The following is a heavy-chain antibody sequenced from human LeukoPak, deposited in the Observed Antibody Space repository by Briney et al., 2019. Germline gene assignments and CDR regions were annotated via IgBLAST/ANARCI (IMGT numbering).Heavy chain of an antibody. V-gene: IGHV3-30*02. J-gene: IGHJ4*02. CDR3: AKGFSTTESALDY. Sequence: GGSLRLSCAASGFTFSNHGMQWVRQAPGKGLEWVAFIRYDGTKQYYADSVKGRCTISRDNSKNTLYLQMNSLRAEDTAVYYCAKGFSTTESALDYWGQGTLVTVSS. CDR2: IRYDGTKQ. CDR1: GFTFSNHG. D-gene: IGHD4-11*01.